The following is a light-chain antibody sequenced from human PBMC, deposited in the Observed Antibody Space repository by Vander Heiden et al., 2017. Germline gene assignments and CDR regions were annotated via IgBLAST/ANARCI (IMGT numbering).Light chain of an antibody. CDR2: VDN. V-gene: IGLV1-40*01. CDR3: QSYDNSLRGWV. CDR1: TSNIGAGDD. Sequence: QSVLTQPPSVSGAPGQRVTISCTGITSNIGAGDDVHWYQQVTGRAPKLLIYVDNNRPSGVPDRFSGSRSGTSASLAITGLQAEDEADYYCQSYDNSLRGWVFGGGTKLTVL. J-gene: IGLJ3*02.